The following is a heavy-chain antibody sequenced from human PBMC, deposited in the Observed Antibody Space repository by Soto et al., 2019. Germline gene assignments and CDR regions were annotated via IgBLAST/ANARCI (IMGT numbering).Heavy chain of an antibody. CDR2: ISSSGSTI. CDR3: ARAPLVVAFDI. CDR1: GFTFSDYY. Sequence: GGSLRLSCAASGFTFSDYYMSWIRQDPGKGLEWVSYISSSGSTIYYADSVKGRFTISRDNAKNSLYLQMNSLRAEDTAVYYCARAPLVVAFDIWGQGTMVTVSS. V-gene: IGHV3-11*01. J-gene: IGHJ3*02. D-gene: IGHD2-15*01.